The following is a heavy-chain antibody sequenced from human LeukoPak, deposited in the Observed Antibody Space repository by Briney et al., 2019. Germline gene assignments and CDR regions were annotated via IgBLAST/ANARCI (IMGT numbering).Heavy chain of an antibody. V-gene: IGHV4-34*01. CDR1: GGSFSGYY. D-gene: IGHD3-10*01. CDR3: ARGGLQHYYGSGSHDY. Sequence: SETLSLTCAVYGGSFSGYYWSWIRQPPGKGLEWIGEINHSGRTNYNPSLKSRATISVGTSKNHFSLKLSSVTAADTAVYYCARGGLQHYYGSGSHDYWGQGTLVTVSS. J-gene: IGHJ4*02. CDR2: INHSGRT.